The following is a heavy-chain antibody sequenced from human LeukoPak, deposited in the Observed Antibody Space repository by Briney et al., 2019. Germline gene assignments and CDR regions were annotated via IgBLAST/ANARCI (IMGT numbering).Heavy chain of an antibody. CDR2: INPNSGGT. J-gene: IGHJ4*02. CDR3: ARVNYDFRSGYRGVFTY. Sequence: ASVKVSCKASGYTFTGYYMHWVRQAPGQGLEWMGWINPNSGGTNYAQKFQGRVTMTRDTSISTAYMELSRLRSDDTAVYYCARVNYDFRSGYRGVFTYWGQGTLVTVSS. V-gene: IGHV1-2*02. D-gene: IGHD3-3*01. CDR1: GYTFTGYY.